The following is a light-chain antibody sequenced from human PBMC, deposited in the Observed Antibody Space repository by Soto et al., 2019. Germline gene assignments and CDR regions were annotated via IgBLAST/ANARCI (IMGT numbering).Light chain of an antibody. CDR3: SSYTRGSTHV. J-gene: IGLJ1*01. V-gene: IGLV2-14*01. CDR1: SSDVGGYNY. Sequence: QSALTQPASVSGSPGQSITISCTGTSSDVGGYNYVSWYQQHPGKAPKLIIYEVSNRPSGVSNRFSGSKSGNTASLTISGLQAEDEADYYCSSYTRGSTHVFGTGTKVTVL. CDR2: EVS.